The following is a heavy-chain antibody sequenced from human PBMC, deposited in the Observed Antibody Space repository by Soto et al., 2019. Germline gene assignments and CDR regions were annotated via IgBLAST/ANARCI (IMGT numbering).Heavy chain of an antibody. CDR3: ARDSAYVSYYDFWSGYKNQIPDY. D-gene: IGHD3-3*01. J-gene: IGHJ4*02. V-gene: IGHV1-46*01. CDR2: INPSGGST. CDR1: GYTFTSYG. Sequence: EASVKVSCKASGYTFTSYGISWVRQAPGQGLEWMGIINPSGGSTSYAQKFQGRVTMTRDTSTSTVYMELSSLRSEDTAVYYCARDSAYVSYYDFWSGYKNQIPDYWGQGTLVTVSS.